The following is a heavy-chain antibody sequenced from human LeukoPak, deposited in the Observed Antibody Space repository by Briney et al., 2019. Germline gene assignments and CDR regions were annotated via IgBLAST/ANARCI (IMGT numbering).Heavy chain of an antibody. Sequence: SVKVSCKASGGTFSSYAISWVRQAPGQGLEWMGGIIPIFGTANYAQKFQGRVTITADKSTSTAYMGLSSLRSEDTAVYYCARARYCSGGSCYQLPPTDYWGQGTLVTVSS. CDR1: GGTFSSYA. CDR3: ARARYCSGGSCYQLPPTDY. V-gene: IGHV1-69*06. CDR2: IIPIFGTA. D-gene: IGHD2-15*01. J-gene: IGHJ4*02.